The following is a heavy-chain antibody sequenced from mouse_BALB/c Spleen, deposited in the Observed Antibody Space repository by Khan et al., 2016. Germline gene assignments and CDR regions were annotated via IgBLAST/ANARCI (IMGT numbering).Heavy chain of an antibody. J-gene: IGHJ4*01. V-gene: IGHV3-6*02. CDR1: GYSITSGYY. CDR3: AEGGNYGMDD. CDR2: ISYDGSN. Sequence: EVQLQESGPGLVKPSQSLSLTCSVTGYSITSGYYWNWIRQFPGNKLEWMGYISYDGSNNYNPSLKNRISITRDTSKNQFFLKLNSVTTEDTATYYGAEGGNYGMDDWGQGTSVTVAS. D-gene: IGHD2-1*01.